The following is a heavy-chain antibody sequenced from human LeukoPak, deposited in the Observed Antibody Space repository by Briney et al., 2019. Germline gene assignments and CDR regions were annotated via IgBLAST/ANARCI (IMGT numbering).Heavy chain of an antibody. CDR1: GFTFSSYW. D-gene: IGHD3-10*01. CDR3: ARDGMVWFGEFRFDY. J-gene: IGHJ4*02. V-gene: IGHV3-74*01. CDR2: INSDGSST. Sequence: GGSLRLSCAASGFTFSSYWMHWVRQAPGRGLVWVSRINSDGSSTSYADSVKSRFTISRDNAKNTLYLQMNSLRAEDTAVYYCARDGMVWFGEFRFDYWGQGTLVTVSS.